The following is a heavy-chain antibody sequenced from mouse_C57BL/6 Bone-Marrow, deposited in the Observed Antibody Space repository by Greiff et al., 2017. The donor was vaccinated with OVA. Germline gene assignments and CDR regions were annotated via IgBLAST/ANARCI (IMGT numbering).Heavy chain of an antibody. V-gene: IGHV5-9*01. Sequence: EVKLEESGGGLVKPGGSLKLSCAASGFTFSSYTMSWVRQTPEKRLEWVATISGGGGNTYYPESVKGRFTISRDNAKNTLYLQMSSLRSEDTALYYCATSYDYDGLGYAMDYWGQGTSVTVSS. J-gene: IGHJ4*01. CDR1: GFTFSSYT. CDR3: ATSYDYDGLGYAMDY. D-gene: IGHD2-4*01. CDR2: ISGGGGNT.